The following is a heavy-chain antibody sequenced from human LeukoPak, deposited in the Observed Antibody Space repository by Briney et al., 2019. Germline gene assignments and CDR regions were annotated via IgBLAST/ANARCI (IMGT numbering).Heavy chain of an antibody. CDR3: ARENYYDSSGYSEGMDV. D-gene: IGHD3-22*01. V-gene: IGHV4-4*07. Sequence: VEPSETLTLTCTVSGGSISDHYLSWIRQPAGKGLEWIGRMYVSGTTNYNPSLRSRVSMSMDTSKNQFSLRLTSVTAADTAVYYCARENYYDSSGYSEGMDVWGQGTTVTVS. J-gene: IGHJ6*02. CDR2: MYVSGTT. CDR1: GGSISDHY.